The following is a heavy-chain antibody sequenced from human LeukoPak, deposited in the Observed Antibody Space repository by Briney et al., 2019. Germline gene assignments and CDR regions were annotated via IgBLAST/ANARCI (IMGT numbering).Heavy chain of an antibody. CDR2: IYTSGSI. CDR1: GGSISSYY. J-gene: IGHJ4*02. CDR3: ARGRQSSDY. V-gene: IGHV4-4*07. Sequence: SETLSLTCTVSGGSISSYYWSWIRQPAGEGLEWIGRIYTSGSITYNPSLKSRVSMSVDTSKNQFSLKLSSVTAADTAVYYCARGRQSSDYWGQGTLVTVSS. D-gene: IGHD6-19*01.